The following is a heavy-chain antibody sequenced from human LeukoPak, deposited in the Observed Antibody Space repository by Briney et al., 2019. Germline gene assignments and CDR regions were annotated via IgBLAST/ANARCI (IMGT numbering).Heavy chain of an antibody. D-gene: IGHD5-12*01. Sequence: GASVKVSCKASGYTFAGYYMHWVRQAPGQGLEWMGWINPNSGGTNYAQKFQGRVTMTRDTSISTAYMKLSRLRSDDTAVYYCARLGSGYEVIDYWGQGTLVTVSS. CDR2: INPNSGGT. V-gene: IGHV1-2*02. CDR1: GYTFAGYY. J-gene: IGHJ4*02. CDR3: ARLGSGYEVIDY.